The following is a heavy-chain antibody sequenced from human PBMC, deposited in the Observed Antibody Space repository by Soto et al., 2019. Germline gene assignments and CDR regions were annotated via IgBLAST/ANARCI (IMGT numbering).Heavy chain of an antibody. CDR3: ARDRYLTYYYDSSGYYYFDY. CDR1: GYTFTSYY. D-gene: IGHD3-22*01. CDR2: INPSGGST. V-gene: IGHV1-46*01. J-gene: IGHJ4*02. Sequence: ASVKVSCKASGYTFTSYYMHWVRQAPGQWLEWTGIINPSGGSTSYAQKFQGRVTMTRDTSTSTVYMELSSLRSEDTAVYYCARDRYLTYYYDSSGYYYFDYWGQGTLVTVSS.